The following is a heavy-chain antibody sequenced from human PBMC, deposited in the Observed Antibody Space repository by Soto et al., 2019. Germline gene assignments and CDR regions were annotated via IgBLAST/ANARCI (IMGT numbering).Heavy chain of an antibody. D-gene: IGHD3-16*01. Sequence: GGSLRLSCAASGFTFSSYAMSWVRQAPGKGLEWVSAISGSGGSTYYADSVKGRFTISGDNSKNTLYLQMNSLRAEDTAVYYCAKKGGAAPTHRYYYYGMDVWGQGTTVTVSS. J-gene: IGHJ6*02. CDR2: ISGSGGST. CDR1: GFTFSSYA. V-gene: IGHV3-23*01. CDR3: AKKGGAAPTHRYYYYGMDV.